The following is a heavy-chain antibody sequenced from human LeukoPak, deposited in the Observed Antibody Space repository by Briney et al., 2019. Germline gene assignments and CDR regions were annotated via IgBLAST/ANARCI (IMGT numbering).Heavy chain of an antibody. V-gene: IGHV1-46*01. D-gene: IGHD1-14*01. CDR2: INPSGGST. Sequence: ASVKVSCKASGYTFTSYYMHWVRQAPGQGLEWMGIINPSGGSTSYAQKFQGRVTTTRDTSTSTVYMELSSLRSEDTAVYYCARDTPDYAFDVWGQGTMVTVSS. J-gene: IGHJ3*01. CDR3: ARDTPDYAFDV. CDR1: GYTFTSYY.